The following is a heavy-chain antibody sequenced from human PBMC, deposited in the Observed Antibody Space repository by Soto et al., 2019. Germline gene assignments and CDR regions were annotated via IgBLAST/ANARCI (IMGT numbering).Heavy chain of an antibody. J-gene: IGHJ5*02. Sequence: QLQLQESGPGLVKPSETLSLTCTVSGGSISSSSYYWGWIRQPPGKGLEWIGSIYYSGSTYYNPSLKSRVTTSVDTSKNQFSLKLSSVTAADTAVYWSYSGYDYYWFDPWGQGTLVTVSS. D-gene: IGHD5-12*01. CDR1: GGSISSSSYY. CDR3: YSGYDYYWFDP. V-gene: IGHV4-39*01. CDR2: IYYSGST.